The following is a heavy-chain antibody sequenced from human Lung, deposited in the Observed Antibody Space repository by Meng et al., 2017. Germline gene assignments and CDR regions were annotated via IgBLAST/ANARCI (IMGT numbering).Heavy chain of an antibody. CDR2: INTYNGKT. CDR3: ATRGNPYLNC. J-gene: IGHJ4*02. Sequence: QGQLVQSGAEVKKPGASLKVSCEASGYTLSSDGFSWVRQAPGQGLEWLGWINTYNGKTDYAQKFQGRITMTTDTFTSTAYMELRNLRSDDTAVYYCATRGNPYLNCWGQGTLVTVSS. CDR1: GYTLSSDG. V-gene: IGHV1-18*01.